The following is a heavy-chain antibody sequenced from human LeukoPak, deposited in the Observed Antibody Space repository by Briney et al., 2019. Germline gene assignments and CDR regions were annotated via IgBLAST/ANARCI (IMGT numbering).Heavy chain of an antibody. CDR3: ARRRYYYDSSGYYYQTYYFDY. D-gene: IGHD3-22*01. Sequence: GGSLRLSCAASGFTFTSYWMSWVRQAPGKGREWVANIKQDGSEEYYVDSVKGRFTISRDNAKNSLYLQMNSLRAEDTAVYYCARRRYYYDSSGYYYQTYYFDYWGQGTLVTVSS. J-gene: IGHJ4*02. CDR1: GFTFTSYW. V-gene: IGHV3-7*01. CDR2: IKQDGSEE.